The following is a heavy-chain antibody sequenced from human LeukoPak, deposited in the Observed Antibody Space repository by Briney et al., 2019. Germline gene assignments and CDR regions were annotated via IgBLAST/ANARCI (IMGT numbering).Heavy chain of an antibody. D-gene: IGHD1-1*01. CDR1: GGSISSSSHY. CDR2: VYSSGST. Sequence: SETLSLTCTVSGGSISSSSHYWTWIRQPAGKGLEYIGRVYSSGSTDSNPSLRSRVTMSVDTSRNHFSLKLSSVTAADTAVYYCAGDGTEYWGQGTLVTVSS. V-gene: IGHV4-61*02. J-gene: IGHJ4*02. CDR3: AGDGTEY.